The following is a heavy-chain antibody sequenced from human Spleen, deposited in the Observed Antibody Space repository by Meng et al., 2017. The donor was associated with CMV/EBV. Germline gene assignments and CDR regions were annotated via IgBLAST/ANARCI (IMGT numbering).Heavy chain of an antibody. CDR1: GYSFVTYW. CDR3: ARRARDPRGSLYFFDH. CDR2: IFPGDSQN. D-gene: IGHD2-21*02. Sequence: GYSFVTYWIAWVRQEPGKGLEWMGVIFPGDSQNRYSPSFQGQVTISADKSINTAYLQWPSLKASDTAIYYCARRARDPRGSLYFFDHWGQGTVVTVSS. J-gene: IGHJ4*02. V-gene: IGHV5-51*01.